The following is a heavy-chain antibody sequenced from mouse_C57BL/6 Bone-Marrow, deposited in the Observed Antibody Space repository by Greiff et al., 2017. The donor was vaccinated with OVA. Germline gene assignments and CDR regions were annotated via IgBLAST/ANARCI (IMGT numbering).Heavy chain of an antibody. D-gene: IGHD2-3*01. CDR1: GYTFTSYG. CDR2: IYPRSGNT. J-gene: IGHJ3*01. V-gene: IGHV1-81*01. CDR3: ARDGYCSFAY. Sequence: QVQLQQSGAELARPGASVTLSCKASGYTFTSYGISWVKQRPGQGLEWIGEIYPRSGNTYYNEKFKGKATLTADKSSSTAYMELRSLTSEDSAVFFCARDGYCSFAYWGKGTLVTVSA.